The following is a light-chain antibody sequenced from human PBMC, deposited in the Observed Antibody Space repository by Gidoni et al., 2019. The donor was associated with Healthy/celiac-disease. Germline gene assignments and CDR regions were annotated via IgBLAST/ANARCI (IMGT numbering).Light chain of an antibody. CDR1: QSVSSSD. J-gene: IGKJ4*01. Sequence: EIVLTQSPGTLSLSPGERATLSCRASQSVSSSDLAWYQQKPGQAPRLLIYGASSRDTGIPDRFSGSGSGTDFTLTISRLEPEDFAVYYCQQYGSSLLTFGGGTKVEIK. CDR2: GAS. CDR3: QQYGSSLLT. V-gene: IGKV3-20*01.